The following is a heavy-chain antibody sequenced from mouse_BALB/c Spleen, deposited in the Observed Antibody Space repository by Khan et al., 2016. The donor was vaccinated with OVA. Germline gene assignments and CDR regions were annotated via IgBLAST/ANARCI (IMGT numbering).Heavy chain of an antibody. V-gene: IGHV1S41*01. CDR1: GYTFTSYW. CDR2: IAPGSGSS. D-gene: IGHD1-1*01. Sequence: DLVKPGASVKLSCKASGYTFTSYWINWIKQRPGQGLEWIGHIAPGSGSSYYSEMFKGKATLTVDTSSSTVSIQLSSLSSEDSAVYFFARSNYYGRGLYAMDYWGQGASVTVSS. CDR3: ARSNYYGRGLYAMDY. J-gene: IGHJ4*01.